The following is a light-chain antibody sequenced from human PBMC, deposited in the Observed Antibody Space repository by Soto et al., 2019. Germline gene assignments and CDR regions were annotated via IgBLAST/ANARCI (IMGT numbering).Light chain of an antibody. J-gene: IGKJ1*01. CDR3: QQRSNWPWT. CDR2: DAS. CDR1: QSVSTY. V-gene: IGKV3-11*01. Sequence: EIVLTQSPATLSLSPGERATLSCRASQSVSTYLAWYQQKPGQAPRLLIYDASNSATGIPARFSGSGSGTDFTLTISGLEPEDFAVYYCQQRSNWPWTFGQGTKV.